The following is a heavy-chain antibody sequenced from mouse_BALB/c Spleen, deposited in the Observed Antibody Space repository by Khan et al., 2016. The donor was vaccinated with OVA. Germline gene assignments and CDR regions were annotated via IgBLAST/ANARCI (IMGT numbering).Heavy chain of an antibody. V-gene: IGHV14-3*02. CDR3: TRMARK. Sequence: EVQLQESGAELVKSGATVKLSCTASGLYIKDTYMHWLKQWPEQGLEWIGRIDPPNGNTKYYPKFKGKATIIADTSPNTAFLMLSSLTSEDTSVYNCTRMARKWGQGTTLTVSS. CDR2: IDPPNGNT. J-gene: IGHJ2*01. CDR1: GLYIKDTY.